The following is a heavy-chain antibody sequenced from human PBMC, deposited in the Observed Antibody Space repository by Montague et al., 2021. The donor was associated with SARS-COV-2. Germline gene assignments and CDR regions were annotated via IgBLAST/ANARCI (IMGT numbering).Heavy chain of an antibody. CDR2: ISATSRTI. J-gene: IGHJ6*02. CDR1: GFTFSDYG. Sequence: SLRLSCAASGFTFSDYGINWVRQAPGMGLEWFSYISATSRTIYYADSVKGRFTVSRDNAKNSLYLQMNSLRAEDTALYYCVRDPATGMDAWGLGTMVTVPS. CDR3: VRDPATGMDA. V-gene: IGHV3-48*04.